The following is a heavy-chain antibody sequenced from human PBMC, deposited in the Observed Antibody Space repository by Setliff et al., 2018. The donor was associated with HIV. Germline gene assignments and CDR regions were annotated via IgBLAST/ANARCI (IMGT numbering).Heavy chain of an antibody. CDR2: IYHSGST. V-gene: IGHV4-38-2*02. Sequence: SETLSLTCTVSGYSISSGDYWGWIRQPPGKGLEWIGSIYHSGSTYYNPSLKSRVTIAVDTSKNQFSLKLSSVTAADTAVYYCARDPGDYDYVWGTKRGWFDPWGQGTLVTVSS. CDR1: GYSISSGDY. CDR3: ARDPGDYDYVWGTKRGWFDP. J-gene: IGHJ5*02. D-gene: IGHD3-16*01.